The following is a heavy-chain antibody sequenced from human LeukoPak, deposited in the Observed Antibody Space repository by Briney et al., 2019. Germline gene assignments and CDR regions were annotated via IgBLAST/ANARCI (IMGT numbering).Heavy chain of an antibody. CDR1: GGSISSGGYY. Sequence: PSQTLSLTCTVSGGSISSGGYYWSWLRQHPGTGLEWIGYIYYSGSTYYNPSLKSRVTISVDTSKNQFSLKLGSVTAADTAVYYCAREQYSYGPDYWGQGTLVTVSS. CDR3: AREQYSYGPDY. V-gene: IGHV4-31*03. CDR2: IYYSGST. J-gene: IGHJ4*02. D-gene: IGHD5-18*01.